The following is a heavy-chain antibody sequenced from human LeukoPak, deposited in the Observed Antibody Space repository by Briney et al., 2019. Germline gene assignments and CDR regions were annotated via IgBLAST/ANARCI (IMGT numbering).Heavy chain of an antibody. CDR3: ASKSYSGGYTFDY. V-gene: IGHV4-39*07. D-gene: IGHD1-26*01. J-gene: IGHJ4*02. Sequence: PSETLSLTCTVSGGSISSSGYYWGWLRQPPGKGLEWIGNIYYTGSTYYNPSLKSRLTISVDKSRNQFSLILSSVTAADTAVYYCASKSYSGGYTFDYWGQGTLVTVSS. CDR1: GGSISSSGYY. CDR2: IYYTGST.